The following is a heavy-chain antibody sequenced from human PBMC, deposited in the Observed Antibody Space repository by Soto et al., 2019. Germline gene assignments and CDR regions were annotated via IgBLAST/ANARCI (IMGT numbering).Heavy chain of an antibody. J-gene: IGHJ6*02. CDR2: INPSGGST. Sequence: ASVKVSCKASGYTFTTYYMHWVRRAPGQGLEWMGMINPSGGSTSYAQKFQGRVTMTRDTSTRTIYMELSSLRFDDTAIYYCARRAYNYASMDVWGHVTTVTVSS. CDR3: ARRAYNYASMDV. D-gene: IGHD5-18*01. V-gene: IGHV1-46*01. CDR1: GYTFTTYY.